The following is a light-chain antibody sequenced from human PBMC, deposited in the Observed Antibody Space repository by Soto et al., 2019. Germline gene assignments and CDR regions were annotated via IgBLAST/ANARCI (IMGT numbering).Light chain of an antibody. Sequence: EIVLTQSPGTLSLSPGERATLSCRASQSVNSNSLAWFQLKPGQAPRVLIYGASSRATGIPDRFSGSGSGTDFTLTIGSLEPEDFAVYYCHQRSNWLDTFGQGTRLEI. CDR2: GAS. V-gene: IGKV3D-20*02. J-gene: IGKJ5*01. CDR3: HQRSNWLDT. CDR1: QSVNSNS.